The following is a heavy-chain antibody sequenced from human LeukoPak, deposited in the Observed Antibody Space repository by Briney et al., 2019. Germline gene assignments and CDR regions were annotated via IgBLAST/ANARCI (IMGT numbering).Heavy chain of an antibody. D-gene: IGHD6-19*01. CDR3: ARDRGGSGWTYYFDY. Sequence: GASVKVSCKASGYTFISYGLSCVRQAPGQGLEWMGWISAYNGNTNYAQKLQGRVTLTTDTSTSTAYMELRSLRSDDTAVYYCARDRGGSGWTYYFDYWGQGTLVTVSS. V-gene: IGHV1-18*01. CDR2: ISAYNGNT. CDR1: GYTFISYG. J-gene: IGHJ4*02.